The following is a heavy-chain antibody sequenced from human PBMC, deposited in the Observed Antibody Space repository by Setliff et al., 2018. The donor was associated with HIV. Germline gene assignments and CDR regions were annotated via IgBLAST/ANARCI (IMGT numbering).Heavy chain of an antibody. CDR2: IHYSGST. CDR3: ARGARLLAGYSDRWDYYYMAV. V-gene: IGHV4-31*03. CDR1: GGSISSGGYY. J-gene: IGHJ6*03. D-gene: IGHD6-13*01. Sequence: LSLTCTVSGGSISSGGYYWSWIRQHPGKGLEWIGYIHYSGSTYFNPSLKSRVTISLDTSKNQFSLKVSSMTAADTAVYYCARGARLLAGYSDRWDYYYMAVWGKGTTVTVSS.